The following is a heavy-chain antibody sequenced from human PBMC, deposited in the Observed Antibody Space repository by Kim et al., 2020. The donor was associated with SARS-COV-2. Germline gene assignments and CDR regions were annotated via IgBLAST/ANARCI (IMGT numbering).Heavy chain of an antibody. V-gene: IGHV3-23*01. J-gene: IGHJ4*02. CDR3: AKCPVAYVSSPFDH. Sequence: GGSLRLSCAASGFTFSSYAMSWVRQAPGKGLEWVSLISGSGANTYYADSVKGRFTISRDNSKNTLYLQMNSLRAEDTAVYYCAKCPVAYVSSPFDHWGQGARVTVSS. CDR2: ISGSGANT. D-gene: IGHD2-21*01. CDR1: GFTFSSYA.